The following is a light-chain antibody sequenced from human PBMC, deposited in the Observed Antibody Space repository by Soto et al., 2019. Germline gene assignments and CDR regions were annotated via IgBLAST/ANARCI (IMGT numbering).Light chain of an antibody. V-gene: IGKV1-5*01. CDR1: QIISSW. CDR3: QQYNTYSPWT. J-gene: IGKJ1*01. Sequence: DIQMTQSPSTLSASVGDRVTITCRASQIISSWLAWYQQKPGKAPKLLIYDASSLESGVPSRFSGSGSETEFTLTISSLQPDDFATYYCQQYNTYSPWTFGQGTQVDIK. CDR2: DAS.